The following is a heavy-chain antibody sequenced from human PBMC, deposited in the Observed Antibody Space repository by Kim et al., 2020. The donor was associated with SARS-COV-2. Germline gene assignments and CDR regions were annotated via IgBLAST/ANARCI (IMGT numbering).Heavy chain of an antibody. Sequence: GGSLRLSCAASGFTFSNAWMSWVRQAPGKGLEWVGRIKSKTDGGTTDYAAPVKGRFTISRDDSKNTLYLQMNSLKTEDTAVYYCTTDGEDSYYYYGMDVWGQGTTVTVSS. CDR3: TTDGEDSYYYYGMDV. V-gene: IGHV3-15*01. CDR1: GFTFSNAW. D-gene: IGHD2-15*01. J-gene: IGHJ6*02. CDR2: IKSKTDGGTT.